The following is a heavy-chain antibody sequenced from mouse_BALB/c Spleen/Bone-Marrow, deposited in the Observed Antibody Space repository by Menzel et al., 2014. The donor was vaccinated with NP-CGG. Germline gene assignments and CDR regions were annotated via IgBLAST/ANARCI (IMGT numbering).Heavy chain of an antibody. D-gene: IGHD3-3*01. CDR3: ARGRDWFDY. J-gene: IGHJ2*01. CDR1: GFTFSGYG. V-gene: IGHV5-6-3*01. Sequence: EVKLVESGGGLVQPGGSLKLSCAASGFTFSGYGMSWVRQTPDKGLELVATISGSGSSTYYPDSVKGRFTISRDNARNTLYLQMSSLKSEDTAMYYCARGRDWFDYWGQGTPLTVSS. CDR2: ISGSGSST.